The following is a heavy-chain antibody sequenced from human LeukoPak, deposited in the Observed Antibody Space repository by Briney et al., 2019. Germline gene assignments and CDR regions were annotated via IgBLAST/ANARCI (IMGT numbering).Heavy chain of an antibody. J-gene: IGHJ6*03. V-gene: IGHV1-69*13. CDR3: ASSGGFLEWLFTRYYMDV. D-gene: IGHD3-3*01. CDR1: GYTFTGYY. CDR2: IIPIFGTA. Sequence: ASVKVSCKASGYTFTGYYMHWVRQAPGQGLEWMGGIIPIFGTANYAQRFQGRVTITADESTSTAYMELSSLRSEDTAVYYCASSGGFLEWLFTRYYMDVWGKGTTVTVSS.